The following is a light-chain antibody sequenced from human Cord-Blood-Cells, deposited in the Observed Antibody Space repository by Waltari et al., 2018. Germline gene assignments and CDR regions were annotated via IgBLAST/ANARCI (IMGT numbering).Light chain of an antibody. CDR1: RSHVGIYTL. Sequence: QPDLSQPASVSRSPVHSITISCTGTRSHVGIYTLASLYPQHPGKAPKLMIYEGSKRPSGVSKRFCGSKSGNTASLTITGLQAEDEADYYCCSYAGSSTLVFGGGTKLTVL. V-gene: IGLV2-23*01. J-gene: IGLJ3*02. CDR2: EGS. CDR3: CSYAGSSTLV.